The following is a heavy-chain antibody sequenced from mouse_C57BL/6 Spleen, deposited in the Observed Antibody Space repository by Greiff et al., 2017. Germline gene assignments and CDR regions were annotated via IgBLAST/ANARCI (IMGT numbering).Heavy chain of an antibody. CDR2: INPNYGTT. J-gene: IGHJ2*01. D-gene: IGHD2-5*01. CDR3: ARLGSNLYYFDY. CDR1: GYSFTDYN. Sequence: EVKLVESGPELVKPGASVKISCKASGYSFTDYNMNWVKQSNGKSLEWIGVINPNYGTTSYNQKFKGKATLTVDQSSSTAYMQLNSLTSEDSAVYYCARLGSNLYYFDYWGQGTTLTGAS. V-gene: IGHV1-39*01.